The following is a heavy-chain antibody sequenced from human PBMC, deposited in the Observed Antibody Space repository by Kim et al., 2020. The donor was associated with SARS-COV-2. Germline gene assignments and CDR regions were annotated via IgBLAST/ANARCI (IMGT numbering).Heavy chain of an antibody. V-gene: IGHV3-64*01. CDR3: ARVGSSSYYYDSSGLYY. Sequence: VKGRFTISRDNSKNTLYLQMGSLRAEDMAVYYCARVGSSSYYYDSSGLYYWGQGTLVTVSS. J-gene: IGHJ4*02. D-gene: IGHD3-22*01.